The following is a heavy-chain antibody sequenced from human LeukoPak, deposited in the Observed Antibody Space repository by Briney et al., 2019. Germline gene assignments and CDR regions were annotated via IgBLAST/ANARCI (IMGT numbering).Heavy chain of an antibody. V-gene: IGHV4-34*01. CDR2: INHSGST. Sequence: SETLSLTCAVYGGSFSGCYWSWIRQPPGKGLEWIGEINHSGSTNYNPSLKSRVTISVDTSKNQFSLKLSSVTAADTAVYYCARDRSVWDFWPGPEKYYFDYWGQGTLSPSPQ. D-gene: IGHD3/OR15-3a*01. CDR3: ARDRSVWDFWPGPEKYYFDY. J-gene: IGHJ4*02. CDR1: GGSFSGCY.